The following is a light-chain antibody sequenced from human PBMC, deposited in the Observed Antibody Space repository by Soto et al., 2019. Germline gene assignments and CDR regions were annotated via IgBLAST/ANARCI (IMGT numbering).Light chain of an antibody. Sequence: QTVVTQPPSASGTPGQRVTISCSGASSNIGRNYVYWYQQLPGTAPKLLIYRSDQRSSGVPDRFSASKSGTSASLAISGLRSEDEAQYYCASWDDSLSGYVVFGGGTKLTVL. CDR1: SSNIGRNY. V-gene: IGLV1-47*01. J-gene: IGLJ2*01. CDR2: RSD. CDR3: ASWDDSLSGYVV.